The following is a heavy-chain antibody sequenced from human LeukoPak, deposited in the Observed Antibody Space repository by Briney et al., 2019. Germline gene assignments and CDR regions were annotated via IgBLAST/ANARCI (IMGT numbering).Heavy chain of an antibody. D-gene: IGHD2-15*01. Sequence: GRSLRLSCAASEFTFSSYGMHWVRQAPGKGLEWVAVISFDGDNKYYADSVKGRFTISRDNSKNTLYLQMNSLRAEDTAVYYCAKDNAYCSGGSCIIDYWGQGTLVTVSS. V-gene: IGHV3-30*18. CDR1: EFTFSSYG. J-gene: IGHJ4*02. CDR2: ISFDGDNK. CDR3: AKDNAYCSGGSCIIDY.